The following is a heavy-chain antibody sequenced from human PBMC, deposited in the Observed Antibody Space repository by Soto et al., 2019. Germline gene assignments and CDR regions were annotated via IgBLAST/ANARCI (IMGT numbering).Heavy chain of an antibody. CDR2: ISGSGGST. CDR3: AISLASSSDFDY. J-gene: IGHJ4*02. V-gene: IGHV3-23*01. Sequence: GGSLRLSCAASGFTFSSYAMSWVRQAPGKGLEWVSAISGSGGSTYYADSVKGRFTISRDNSKNTLYLQMNSLRAEDTAVYYCAISLASSSDFDYWGQGTLVTVSS. CDR1: GFTFSSYA. D-gene: IGHD6-6*01.